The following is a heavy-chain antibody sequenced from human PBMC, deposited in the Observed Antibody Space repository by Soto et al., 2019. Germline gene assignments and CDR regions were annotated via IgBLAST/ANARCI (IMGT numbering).Heavy chain of an antibody. V-gene: IGHV3-48*03. D-gene: IGHD6-13*01. Sequence: EMHLVESGGGLVQPGGSLRLSCAASGFSFSNYEMNWVRQAPGKGLEWVAYISSGGDTIHYADSVRGRFTVSRDNARNSLSLQMNTLRVEDKALYYCARDRAAGGYWGQGTLVTVSS. CDR1: GFSFSNYE. CDR2: ISSGGDTI. J-gene: IGHJ4*02. CDR3: ARDRAAGGY.